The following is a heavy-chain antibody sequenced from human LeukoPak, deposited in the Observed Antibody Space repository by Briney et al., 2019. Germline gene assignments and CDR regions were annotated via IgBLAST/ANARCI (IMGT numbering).Heavy chain of an antibody. Sequence: RTGGSLRLSCAASGFTFSSYSMNWVRQAPGKGLEWVSCISSSGSYIYYADSVKGRFTISRDNAKKSLYLQMNSLRAEDTAVYYCARDEYASSPGYFDYWGQGTLVTVSS. J-gene: IGHJ4*02. CDR1: GFTFSSYS. V-gene: IGHV3-21*01. D-gene: IGHD6-6*01. CDR3: ARDEYASSPGYFDY. CDR2: ISSSGSYI.